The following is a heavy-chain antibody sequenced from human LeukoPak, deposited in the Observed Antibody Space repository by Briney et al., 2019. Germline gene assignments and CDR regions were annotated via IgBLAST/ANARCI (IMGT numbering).Heavy chain of an antibody. J-gene: IGHJ6*02. Sequence: ASVKVSCKASGYTFTSYGISWVRQAPGQGLEWMGWISAHNGNTNYAQKLQGRVTMTRDTSTSTVYMELSSLRSEDTAVYYCARNSGLRYFREASYYYGMDVWGQGTTVTVSS. V-gene: IGHV1-18*01. CDR1: GYTFTSYG. CDR2: ISAHNGNT. CDR3: ARNSGLRYFREASYYYGMDV. D-gene: IGHD3-9*01.